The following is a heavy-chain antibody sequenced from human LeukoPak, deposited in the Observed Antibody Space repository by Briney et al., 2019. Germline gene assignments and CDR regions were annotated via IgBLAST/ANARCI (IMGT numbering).Heavy chain of an antibody. J-gene: IGHJ4*02. CDR1: GFTFTTYW. D-gene: IGHD3-10*01. Sequence: PGGSLRLSCEASGFTFTTYWLGWVRQPPGKGLEWVANIKQDGTEKYYVDSVKGRFTISRDNAKDSLYLQMNTLSVEDTAIYYCVRVTLYYYDSESYYFFEHWGQGTPVTASS. V-gene: IGHV3-7*01. CDR3: VRVTLYYYDSESYYFFEH. CDR2: IKQDGTEK.